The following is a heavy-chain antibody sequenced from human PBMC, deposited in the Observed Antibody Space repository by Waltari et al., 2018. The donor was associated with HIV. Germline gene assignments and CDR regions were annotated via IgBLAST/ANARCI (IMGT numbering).Heavy chain of an antibody. J-gene: IGHJ6*02. V-gene: IGHV4-34*01. CDR1: GASFSGYY. CDR2: INHSGDS. D-gene: IGHD4-17*01. Sequence: QVQLQQWGTGLLKPSETLSLTCAVYGASFSGYYWTWIRKPPGKGLEGIGEINHSGDSNHNPSLKSLVSISVDTSKKQFSLKRSSVTAADTAVEYWARGLGGDYVGYFYYGMDVWGQGTTVTVSS. CDR3: ARGLGGDYVGYFYYGMDV.